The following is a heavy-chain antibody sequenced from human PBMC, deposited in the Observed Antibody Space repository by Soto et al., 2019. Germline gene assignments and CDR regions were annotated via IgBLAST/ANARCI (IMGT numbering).Heavy chain of an antibody. J-gene: IGHJ5*02. CDR3: ARVATGSYNWFDP. Sequence: EVQLVESGGGLVQPGGSLRLSCAASGFTFTSYWMHWVRQAPGMGLMWVSRINSDGTTTTYADSVKGRFTISRDNAKNTLYLQTNSLRAEDTAVYYCARVATGSYNWFDPWGPGTLVTVSS. D-gene: IGHD1-26*01. V-gene: IGHV3-74*01. CDR1: GFTFTSYW. CDR2: INSDGTTT.